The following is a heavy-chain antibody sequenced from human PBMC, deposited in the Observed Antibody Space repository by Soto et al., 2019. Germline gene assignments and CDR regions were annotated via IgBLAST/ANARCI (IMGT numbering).Heavy chain of an antibody. J-gene: IGHJ4*02. CDR3: ARAYRSYGTLDY. D-gene: IGHD5-18*01. Sequence: ASVKVSCKASGYTFTSYGISWLRRAPGQGLEWMGWISAYNGNTNYAQKLQGRVTMTTDTSTSTAYMELRSLRSDDTAVYYCARAYRSYGTLDYWGQGTLVTVSS. CDR2: ISAYNGNT. CDR1: GYTFTSYG. V-gene: IGHV1-18*01.